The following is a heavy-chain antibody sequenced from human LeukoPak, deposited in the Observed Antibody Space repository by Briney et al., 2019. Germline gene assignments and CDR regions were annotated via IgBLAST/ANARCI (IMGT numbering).Heavy chain of an antibody. V-gene: IGHV3-7*01. Sequence: GGSLRLSCAASGFTFSSYWMSWVRQAPGKGLEWVANIKQDGSEKYYVDSVKGRFTISRDNAKNSLYLQMNSLRAEDTAVYYCARDPLRTSLYAFDIWGQGTMVTVSS. J-gene: IGHJ3*02. D-gene: IGHD2-2*01. CDR3: ARDPLRTSLYAFDI. CDR2: IKQDGSEK. CDR1: GFTFSSYW.